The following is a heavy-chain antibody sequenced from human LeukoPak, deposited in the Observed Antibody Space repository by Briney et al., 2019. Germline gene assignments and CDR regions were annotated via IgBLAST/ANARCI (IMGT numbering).Heavy chain of an antibody. D-gene: IGHD6-13*01. CDR2: ISAYNGNT. J-gene: IGHJ6*02. CDR1: GYTFTSYG. V-gene: IGHV1-18*01. CDR3: ARGSVYSAAAGHYGMDV. Sequence: ASVKVSCKASGYTFTSYGISWVRQAPGQGPEWGGWISAYNGNTNYAQKLQGRVTITTDTSTSTAYMELRSLRSDDTAVYYCARGSVYSAAAGHYGMDVWGQGTTVTVSS.